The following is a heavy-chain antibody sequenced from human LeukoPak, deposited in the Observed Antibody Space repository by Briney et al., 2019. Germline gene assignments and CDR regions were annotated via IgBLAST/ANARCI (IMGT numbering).Heavy chain of an antibody. CDR1: RFTFSNYG. V-gene: IGHV3-48*01. CDR3: AREVGTPQAFDI. J-gene: IGHJ3*02. D-gene: IGHD1-26*01. Sequence: GGSLRLSCAASRFTFSNYGVNWVRQAPGKGLEWVSYINSRSSTIYYADSVRGRFTISRDNAKNSLYLQMNSLKAEDTAIYYCAREVGTPQAFDIWGQGTMVTVPS. CDR2: INSRSSTI.